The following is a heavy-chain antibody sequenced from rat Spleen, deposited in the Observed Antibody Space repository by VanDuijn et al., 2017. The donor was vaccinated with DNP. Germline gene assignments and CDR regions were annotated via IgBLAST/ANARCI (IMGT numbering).Heavy chain of an antibody. CDR3: ARWNIGTSTLDY. Sequence: EVQLQESGPGLVKPSQSLSLTCSVTGYSISGSYRWNWIRKFPGNKMEWVGHISYSGSTTYNPSLKSRISITRDTSKNQFFLQLSSVTTEDTATYYCARWNIGTSTLDYWGQGVMVTVSS. V-gene: IGHV3-1*01. D-gene: IGHD1-5*01. CDR1: GYSISGSY. CDR2: ISYSGST. J-gene: IGHJ2*01.